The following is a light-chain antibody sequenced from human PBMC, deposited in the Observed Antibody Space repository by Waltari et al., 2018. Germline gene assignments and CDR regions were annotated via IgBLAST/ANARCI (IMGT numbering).Light chain of an antibody. J-gene: IGLJ2*01. CDR2: LNTDDIH. V-gene: IGLV4-69*01. Sequence: QQPSHGPRFLMKLNTDDIHSREDGIPVRFSGASSGAGLYLTISSLQSEDEADYYCQTCGNCIVALGGGTKLTVL. CDR3: QTCGNCIVA.